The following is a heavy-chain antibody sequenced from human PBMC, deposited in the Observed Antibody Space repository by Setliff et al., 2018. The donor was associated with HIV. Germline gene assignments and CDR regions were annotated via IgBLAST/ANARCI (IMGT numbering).Heavy chain of an antibody. CDR2: INAGNGNT. J-gene: IGHJ4*02. CDR3: ARALPLFYYDSSGFLDY. CDR1: GYTFTSYA. V-gene: IGHV1-3*01. D-gene: IGHD3-22*01. Sequence: ASVKVSCKASGYTFTSYAIHWVRQAPGQRLEWMGWINAGNGNTKYSQKLEGRVTITRDTSATTAHMELSSLRSEATAVYYCARALPLFYYDSSGFLDYWGQGTLVTVSS.